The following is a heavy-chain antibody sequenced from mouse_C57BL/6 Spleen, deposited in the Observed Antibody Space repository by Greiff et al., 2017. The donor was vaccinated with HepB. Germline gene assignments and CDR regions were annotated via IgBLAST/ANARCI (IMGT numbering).Heavy chain of an antibody. Sequence: VQLQQSGPELVKPGASVKIPCKASGYTFTDYNMDWVKQSPGKSLEWIGDINPNNGGTIYNQKFKGKATLTVDKSSSTAYMELRSLTSEDTAVYYCARKVYYDYDGRNYAMDYWGQGTSVTVSS. CDR2: INPNNGGT. V-gene: IGHV1-18*01. J-gene: IGHJ4*01. CDR1: GYTFTDYN. D-gene: IGHD2-4*01. CDR3: ARKVYYDYDGRNYAMDY.